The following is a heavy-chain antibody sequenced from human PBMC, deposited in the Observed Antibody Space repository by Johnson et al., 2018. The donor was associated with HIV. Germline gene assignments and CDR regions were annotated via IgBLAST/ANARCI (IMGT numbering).Heavy chain of an antibody. CDR2: ISGPGGST. CDR1: GFTFSDYA. D-gene: IGHD3-10*01. V-gene: IGHV3-23*04. CDR3: AKSSSATYYGDAFDM. J-gene: IGHJ3*02. Sequence: VQLVESGGALVQPGGSLRLSCVASGFTFSDYAMSWVRQAPGKGLEWVSTISGPGGSTYYPDSMKGRFTISRDNSMNTLYLQVNSLRLEDTAIYYCAKSSSATYYGDAFDMWGQGTMVTVSS.